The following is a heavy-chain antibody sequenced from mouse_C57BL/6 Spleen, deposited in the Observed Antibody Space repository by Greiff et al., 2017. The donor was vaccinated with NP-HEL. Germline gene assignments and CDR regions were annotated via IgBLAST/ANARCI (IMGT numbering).Heavy chain of an antibody. CDR3: AYFSGGDYYAMDY. D-gene: IGHD1-3*01. CDR1: GYAFSSSW. J-gene: IGHJ4*01. Sequence: VQLQQSGPELVKPGASVKISCKASGYAFSSSWMNWVKQRPGKGLEWIGRIYPGDGDTNYNGKFKGKATLTADKSSITAYMQLSSLTSEDSAVYFCAYFSGGDYYAMDYWGQGTSVTVSS. CDR2: IYPGDGDT. V-gene: IGHV1-82*01.